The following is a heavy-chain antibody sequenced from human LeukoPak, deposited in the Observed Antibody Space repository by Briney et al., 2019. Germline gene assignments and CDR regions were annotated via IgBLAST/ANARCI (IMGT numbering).Heavy chain of an antibody. D-gene: IGHD3-9*01. CDR1: GITVSTNY. Sequence: GGSLRLSCAASGITVSTNYMSWVRQAPGKGLEWVSIIYSGGGTYYADSVKGRFTISRENSKNTLWLQMNSLRAEDTAVYYCARLHYDVLTGPFDYWGRGTLVTASS. CDR2: IYSGGGT. V-gene: IGHV3-66*04. CDR3: ARLHYDVLTGPFDY. J-gene: IGHJ4*02.